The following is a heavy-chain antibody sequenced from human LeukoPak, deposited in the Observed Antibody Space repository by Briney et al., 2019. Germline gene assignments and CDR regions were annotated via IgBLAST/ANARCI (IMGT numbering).Heavy chain of an antibody. J-gene: IGHJ3*02. CDR1: GGSIRNYY. V-gene: IGHV4-59*01. Sequence: SETLSLTCSVSGGSIRNYYWTWIRQPPGKGLEWIGYIFYSGSTNYNPSLKSRVTISLDTSKNHFSLKLNSVTAADTAVYYCAGSSSGSYYNGFDIWGQRTMVTVAS. CDR2: IFYSGST. D-gene: IGHD3-10*01. CDR3: AGSSSGSYYNGFDI.